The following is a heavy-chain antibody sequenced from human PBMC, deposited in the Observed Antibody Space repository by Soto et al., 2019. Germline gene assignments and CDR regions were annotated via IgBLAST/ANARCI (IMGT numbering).Heavy chain of an antibody. CDR2: ISGSGGST. D-gene: IGHD6-19*01. J-gene: IGHJ3*02. CDR3: AKDLDSRGHAFDAFDI. Sequence: HPGGSLRLACAASGLTFSSYAMSWARQAPGKGLEWVSAISGSGGSTYYADSVKGRFTISRDNSKNTLYLQMNSLRAEDTAVYYCAKDLDSRGHAFDAFDIWGQGTMGNVS. CDR1: GLTFSSYA. V-gene: IGHV3-23*01.